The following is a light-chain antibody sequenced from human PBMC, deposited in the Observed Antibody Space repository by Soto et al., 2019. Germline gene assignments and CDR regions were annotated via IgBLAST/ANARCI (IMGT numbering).Light chain of an antibody. V-gene: IGKV3-20*01. CDR3: QQFASSPGFT. J-gene: IGKJ3*01. Sequence: EIVLTHSPGTLSLSPGERATLSCRASQTINNRYLAWYQQKPGQAPRLLIYGASSRATGIPDRFSGSGSGTDFTLTISRLEPEDFAVYYCQQFASSPGFTFGPGTKVDMK. CDR2: GAS. CDR1: QTINNRY.